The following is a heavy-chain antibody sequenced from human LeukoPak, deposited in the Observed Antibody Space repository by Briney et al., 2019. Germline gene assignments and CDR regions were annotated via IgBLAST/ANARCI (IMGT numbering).Heavy chain of an antibody. Sequence: PGGSLRLSCAASGFTFSSYWMHWVRQAPGKGLVWVSRINSDGSSTSYADSVKGRFTISRDNAKNTLYLQMNSLRAEDTAVYYCARVGGYGDHGYWGQGTLATVSS. CDR1: GFTFSSYW. D-gene: IGHD4-17*01. J-gene: IGHJ4*02. CDR3: ARVGGYGDHGY. V-gene: IGHV3-74*01. CDR2: INSDGSST.